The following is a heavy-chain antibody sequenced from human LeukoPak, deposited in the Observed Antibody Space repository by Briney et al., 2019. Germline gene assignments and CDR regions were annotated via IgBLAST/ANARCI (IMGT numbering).Heavy chain of an antibody. CDR2: INHSGST. V-gene: IGHV4-34*01. D-gene: IGHD5-18*01. Sequence: PSETLSLTCAVYGGSFSGYYWSWIRQPPGKGLEWIGEINHSGSTNYNPSLKSRVTISVDTSKNQFSLKLSSVTAADTAVYYCATEGEVGYGYLHWGQGTLVTVSS. CDR1: GGSFSGYY. J-gene: IGHJ4*02. CDR3: ATEGEVGYGYLH.